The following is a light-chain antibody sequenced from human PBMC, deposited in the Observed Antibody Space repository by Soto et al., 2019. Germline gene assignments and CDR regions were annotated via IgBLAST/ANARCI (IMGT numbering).Light chain of an antibody. J-gene: IGLJ1*01. CDR3: SSYTATRGV. V-gene: IGLV2-8*01. CDR1: SSDVGGYNY. CDR2: EVN. Sequence: QSALTQPPSASGSPGQSVAISCTGTSSDVGGYNYVSWYQQHPGKAPKLMIYEVNKRPSGVPDRFSGSKSGNTASLTVSGLQAEDEADYYCSSYTATRGVFGTGTKLTVL.